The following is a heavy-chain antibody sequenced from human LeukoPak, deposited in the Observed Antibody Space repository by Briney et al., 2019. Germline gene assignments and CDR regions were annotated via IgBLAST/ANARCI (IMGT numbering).Heavy chain of an antibody. CDR3: ARESSSTSCFDY. CDR2: ITNSSSTI. CDR1: GFTFSNYS. D-gene: IGHD2-2*01. Sequence: GGSLRLSCAASGFTFSNYSMNWVRQAPGKGLEWISYITNSSSTIYYADSVKGQFTISRDNAKNSLYLQMNSLRAEDTAVYYCARESSSTSCFDYWGQGTLVTVSS. V-gene: IGHV3-48*04. J-gene: IGHJ4*02.